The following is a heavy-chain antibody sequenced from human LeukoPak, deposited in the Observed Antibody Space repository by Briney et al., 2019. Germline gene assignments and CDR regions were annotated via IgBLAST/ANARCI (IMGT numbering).Heavy chain of an antibody. CDR1: GFTFSGSA. Sequence: PGGSLKLSCAASGFTFSGSAMHWVRQASGKGLEWVGRIRSKANSYATAYAASVKGRFTISRDDSKNTAYLQMNSLRVDDTAVYYCATDRYYTMNIWGQGTTVTVSS. V-gene: IGHV3-73*01. J-gene: IGHJ6*02. CDR2: IRSKANSYAT. CDR3: ATDRYYTMNI.